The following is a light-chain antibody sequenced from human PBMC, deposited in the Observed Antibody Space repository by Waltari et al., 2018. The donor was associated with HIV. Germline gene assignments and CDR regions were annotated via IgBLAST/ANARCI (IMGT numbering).Light chain of an antibody. J-gene: IGLJ3*02. V-gene: IGLV1-47*01. CDR1: SCTIQRNY. Sequence: QSELTQSPSATGTPGQGITISCSGSSCTIQRNYVYWYKPFPGATPKVLIYKDNERPSGVPDRISGSKSGTSASLLISGLRSDDEADYYCAVWDESLDGWLFGGGTKLTVL. CDR3: AVWDESLDGWL. CDR2: KDN.